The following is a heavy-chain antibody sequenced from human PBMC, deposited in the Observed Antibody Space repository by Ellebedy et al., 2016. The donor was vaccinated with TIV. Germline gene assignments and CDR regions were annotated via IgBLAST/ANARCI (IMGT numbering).Heavy chain of an antibody. Sequence: PGGSLRLSCAASGFILSDHDMDWVRQAPGRGLEWVSTISSSSSYIYYADSVKGRFTISRDNVKNSLYLQMNSLRAEDTAVYYCARGADTTMVWGALDIWGQGTVVTVSS. D-gene: IGHD5-18*01. CDR1: GFILSDHD. CDR2: ISSSSSYI. V-gene: IGHV3-21*01. J-gene: IGHJ3*02. CDR3: ARGADTTMVWGALDI.